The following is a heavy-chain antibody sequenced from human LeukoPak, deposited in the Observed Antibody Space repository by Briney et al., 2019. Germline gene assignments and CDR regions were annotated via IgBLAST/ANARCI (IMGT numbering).Heavy chain of an antibody. J-gene: IGHJ5*02. Sequence: KPSETLSLTCTVSGVSITSYYWSWIRQPPGKGLEWIGYIYYSGSTNYNPSLKSRVTISVDTSKNQFSLKLSSVTAADTAVYYCARAPVTGNWFDPWGQGTLVTVSS. D-gene: IGHD2-21*02. CDR3: ARAPVTGNWFDP. CDR2: IYYSGST. CDR1: GVSITSYY. V-gene: IGHV4-59*01.